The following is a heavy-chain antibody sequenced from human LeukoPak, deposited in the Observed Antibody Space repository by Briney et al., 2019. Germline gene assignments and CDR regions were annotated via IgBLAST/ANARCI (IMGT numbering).Heavy chain of an antibody. D-gene: IGHD6-19*01. CDR3: ARIGSIAVAGTFDY. Sequence: PSETLSLTCTVSGGSISSYYWGWIRQPPGKGLEWIGTIYYSGSTYYNPSLKSRVTISVDTSKKQFSLELSSVTAADTAVYYCARIGSIAVAGTFDYWGQGTLVTVSS. CDR1: GGSISSYY. J-gene: IGHJ4*02. CDR2: IYYSGST. V-gene: IGHV4-39*01.